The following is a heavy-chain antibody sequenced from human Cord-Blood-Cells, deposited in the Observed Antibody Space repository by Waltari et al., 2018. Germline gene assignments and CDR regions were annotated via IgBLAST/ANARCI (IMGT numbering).Heavy chain of an antibody. CDR1: GGSISSSSYY. V-gene: IGHV4-39*01. CDR3: ARREYSSGWFSNDACDI. J-gene: IGHJ3*02. D-gene: IGHD6-19*01. CDR2: IYYSGST. Sequence: QLQLQASGPGLVKPSETLSLTCTVSGGSISSSSYYWGWIRQPPGKGLERIGSIYYSGSTYYNPSLKSRVTISVDTSKNQFSLKLSSVTAADTAVYYCARREYSSGWFSNDACDIWGQGTMVTVSS.